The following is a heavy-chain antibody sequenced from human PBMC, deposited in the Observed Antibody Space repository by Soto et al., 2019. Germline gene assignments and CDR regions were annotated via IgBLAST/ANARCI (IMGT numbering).Heavy chain of an antibody. CDR3: ARGRYSGYDRYYFDY. J-gene: IGHJ4*02. Sequence: SETLSLTCAVSGYSLSSGYFWGCIRQPPGKGLEWIGSIYHSGSTYYNSSLKSRLTISVDTSKNRFSLHLSSVTAADTAVYYCARGRYSGYDRYYFDYWGQGTLVTVSS. D-gene: IGHD5-12*01. CDR1: GYSLSSGYF. V-gene: IGHV4-38-2*01. CDR2: IYHSGST.